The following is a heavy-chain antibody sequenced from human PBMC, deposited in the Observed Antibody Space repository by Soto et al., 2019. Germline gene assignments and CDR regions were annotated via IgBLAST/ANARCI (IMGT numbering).Heavy chain of an antibody. V-gene: IGHV3-23*01. CDR2: ITGSGDKT. D-gene: IGHD2-2*01. CDR3: ARDCSSSSCSVWRY. Sequence: PGGSLRLSCAASGFRVKNYAMTWVRQAPGKGLEWVSGITGSGDKTYYADSVKGRFIISRDNSENTLYLQMNSLRAEDTALYYCARDCSSSSCSVWRYWGQGT. CDR1: GFRVKNYA. J-gene: IGHJ4*02.